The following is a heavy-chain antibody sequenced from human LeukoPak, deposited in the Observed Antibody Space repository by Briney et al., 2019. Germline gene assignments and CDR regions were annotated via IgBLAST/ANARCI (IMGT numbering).Heavy chain of an antibody. V-gene: IGHV1-18*01. CDR3: ARGSGETGGYYYVY. Sequence: ASGKVSCKASGYTFTSYGISWVRQAPGQGLEWMGWISAYNGNTNYAQKFQGRVTITAAESTRTAYMELRTLRSEDTAIYYCARGSGETGGYYYVYWGRGTPVTVSS. J-gene: IGHJ4*02. CDR1: GYTFTSYG. CDR2: ISAYNGNT. D-gene: IGHD3-22*01.